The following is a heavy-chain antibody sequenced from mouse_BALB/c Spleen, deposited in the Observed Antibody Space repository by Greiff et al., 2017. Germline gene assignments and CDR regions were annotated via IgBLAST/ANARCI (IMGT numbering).Heavy chain of an antibody. J-gene: IGHJ4*01. V-gene: IGHV3-2*02. D-gene: IGHD2-4*01. Sequence: EVQLQQSGPGLVKPSQSLSLTCTVTGYSITSDYAWNWIRQFPGNKLEWMGYISYSGSTSYNPSLKSRISITRDTSKNQFFLQLNSVTTEDTATYYCARYYDYDGTFMDYWGQGTSVTVSS. CDR2: ISYSGST. CDR1: GYSITSDYA. CDR3: ARYYDYDGTFMDY.